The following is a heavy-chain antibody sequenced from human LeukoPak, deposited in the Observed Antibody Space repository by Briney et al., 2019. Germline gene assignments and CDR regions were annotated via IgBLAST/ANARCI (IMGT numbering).Heavy chain of an antibody. CDR1: GYTFTGYY. J-gene: IGHJ6*02. CDR2: INPNSGGT. D-gene: IGHD3-9*01. V-gene: IGHV1-2*02. Sequence: ASVKVSCKASGYTFTGYYMHWVRQAPGQGLEWMGWINPNSGGTNYAQKFQGRVTMTRDTSISTAYMELSRLRSDDTAVYYCARGDILTGYYSYYYYGMDVWGQGTTVTVSS. CDR3: ARGDILTGYYSYYYYGMDV.